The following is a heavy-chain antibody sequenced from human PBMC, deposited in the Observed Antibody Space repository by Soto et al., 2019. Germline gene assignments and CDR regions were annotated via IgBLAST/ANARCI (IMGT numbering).Heavy chain of an antibody. J-gene: IGHJ4*02. Sequence: QVQLQQWGAGLLKPSETLSLTCAVYGGSFSGYYWSWIRQPPGKGLEWIGEINHSGSTNYNPSLKSRVTISVDTSKNQFSRKLSSVTAADTAVYYCARGDIAAAGTFDYWGQGTLVTVSS. CDR3: ARGDIAAAGTFDY. CDR1: GGSFSGYY. CDR2: INHSGST. V-gene: IGHV4-34*01. D-gene: IGHD6-13*01.